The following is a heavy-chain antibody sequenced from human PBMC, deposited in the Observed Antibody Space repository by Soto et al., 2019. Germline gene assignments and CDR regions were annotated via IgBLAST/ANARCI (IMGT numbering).Heavy chain of an antibody. D-gene: IGHD3-22*01. CDR1: GFTVGPSY. CDR3: ARHLITPMMEVAFYYGMDV. Sequence: PGASLRLSCAASGFTVGPSYMSWVRQAPGKCLEWVSVIYSGGVAYYADSVKGRFTLSRDNSKNTLYLQINSLRVEDTAAYYCARHLITPMMEVAFYYGMDVWGQGTTVTVSS. CDR2: IYSGGVA. V-gene: IGHV3-66*04. J-gene: IGHJ6*02.